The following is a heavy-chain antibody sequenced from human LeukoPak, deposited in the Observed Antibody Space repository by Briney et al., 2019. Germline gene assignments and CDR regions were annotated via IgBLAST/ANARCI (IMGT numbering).Heavy chain of an antibody. Sequence: PSETLSLTCTVSGGSISSSRHYWGWIRQPPGKDLEWIGSVYYSGNTYYNPSLRSRLTISVDMSKSQFSLKLNSVTAADTAVFYCARSGLRGAFDYWGQGSLVTVS. CDR3: ARSGLRGAFDY. CDR1: GGSISSSRHY. CDR2: VYYSGNT. D-gene: IGHD4-17*01. V-gene: IGHV4-39*01. J-gene: IGHJ4*02.